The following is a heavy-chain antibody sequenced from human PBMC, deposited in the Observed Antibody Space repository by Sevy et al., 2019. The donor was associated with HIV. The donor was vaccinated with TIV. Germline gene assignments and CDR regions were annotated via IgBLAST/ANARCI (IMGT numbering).Heavy chain of an antibody. J-gene: IGHJ4*02. CDR3: ARSMSWYASFDY. Sequence: ASVKVSCKASGRTFSSYAFSWVRQAPGQGLEWMGGIIPMFATANYVQKFQGRVTITADESPSTAYMELSSLRSEDTAIYYCARSMSWYASFDYWGQGTLVTVSS. D-gene: IGHD6-13*01. CDR1: GRTFSSYA. V-gene: IGHV1-69*13. CDR2: IIPMFATA.